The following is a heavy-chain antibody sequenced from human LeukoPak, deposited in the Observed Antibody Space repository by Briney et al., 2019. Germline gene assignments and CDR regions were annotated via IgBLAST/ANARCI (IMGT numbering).Heavy chain of an antibody. CDR3: ARSYYYDSSGFPGTNWFDP. CDR1: VGTFSSYA. D-gene: IGHD3-22*01. CDR2: IIPIFGTA. Sequence: GASVKVSFKASVGTFSSYAISWARQAPGQGLEWMGGIIPIFGTANYAQKFQGRVTITADESTSTAYMELSSLRSEDTAVYYCARSYYYDSSGFPGTNWFDPWGQGTLVTVSS. V-gene: IGHV1-69*13. J-gene: IGHJ5*02.